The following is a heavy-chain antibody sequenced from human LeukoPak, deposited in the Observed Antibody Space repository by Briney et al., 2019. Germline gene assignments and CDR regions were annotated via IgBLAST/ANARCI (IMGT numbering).Heavy chain of an antibody. V-gene: IGHV4-61*01. CDR1: GGSVSSGSYY. D-gene: IGHD3-3*01. J-gene: IGHJ4*02. Sequence: SETLSLTCIVSGGSVSSGSYYWSWVRQPPGKGLEWIGYIYHSGSTNYNPSLKSRVNLSVDMAKNQISLKMSSVTAADTAVYYCARSRVWSDYWGYFDYWGQGILVTVSS. CDR2: IYHSGST. CDR3: ARSRVWSDYWGYFDY.